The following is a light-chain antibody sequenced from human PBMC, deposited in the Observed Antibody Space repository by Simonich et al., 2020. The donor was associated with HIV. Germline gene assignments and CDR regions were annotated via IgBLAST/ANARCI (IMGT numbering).Light chain of an antibody. J-gene: IGKJ4*01. V-gene: IGKV3-11*01. Sequence: EIVLTQSPATLSLSPGERAALSCRASQSVGSYLAWYQQKPGQAPRLLLYDASNRATGIPARFSGSGSVTDFTLTISTMQSEEFAVYYCQQYNSHSLTFGGGTKVEIK. CDR3: QQYNSHSLT. CDR2: DAS. CDR1: QSVGSY.